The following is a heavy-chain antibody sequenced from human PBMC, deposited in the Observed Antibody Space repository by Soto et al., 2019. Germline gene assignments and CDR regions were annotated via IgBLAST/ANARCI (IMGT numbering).Heavy chain of an antibody. J-gene: IGHJ3*02. CDR1: GDSISSYY. CDR3: ARDSGIWNDHEPFDI. CDR2: IYYSGST. D-gene: IGHD1-1*01. Sequence: PSETLSLTCSVSGDSISSYYWGWIRQPPGKGLEWIGYIYYSGSTNYNPSLKSRVTISLDTSKNQFSLRLTSVTAADTAVYYCARDSGIWNDHEPFDIWGPGTMVTVS. V-gene: IGHV4-59*01.